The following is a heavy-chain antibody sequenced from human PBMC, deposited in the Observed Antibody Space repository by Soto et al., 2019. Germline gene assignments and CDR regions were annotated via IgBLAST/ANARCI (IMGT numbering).Heavy chain of an antibody. CDR1: GFTFSSYS. Sequence: EVQLVESGGGLVQPGASLRLSCAASGFTFSSYSMNWVRQAPRKGLEWVSYIHNSSSTIYYADSVRGRFTISRDNAKNSLYLQMNSLRDEDTAVYYCARGVQIIVLLPAAIDYWGQGTLVTVSS. V-gene: IGHV3-48*02. CDR3: ARGVQIIVLLPAAIDY. D-gene: IGHD2-2*01. J-gene: IGHJ4*02. CDR2: IHNSSSTI.